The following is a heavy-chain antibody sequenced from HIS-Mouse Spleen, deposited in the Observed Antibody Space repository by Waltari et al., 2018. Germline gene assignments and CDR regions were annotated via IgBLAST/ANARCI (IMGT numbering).Heavy chain of an antibody. V-gene: IGHV4-39*07. CDR1: GGSISSSIYY. CDR3: ARDPRWNDGIDY. Sequence: QLQLQESGPGLVKPSETLSLTCTVPGGSISSSIYYWGWIRQPPGKGLEWIGSIYYSGSTYYNPSLKSRVTISVDTSKNQFSLKLSSVTAADTAVYYCARDPRWNDGIDYWGQGTLVTVSS. J-gene: IGHJ4*02. CDR2: IYYSGST. D-gene: IGHD1-1*01.